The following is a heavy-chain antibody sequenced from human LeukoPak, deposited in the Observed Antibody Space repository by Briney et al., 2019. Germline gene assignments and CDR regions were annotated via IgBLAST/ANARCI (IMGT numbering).Heavy chain of an antibody. CDR3: ARHVVAATYDY. CDR1: GYSFTSYW. Sequence: GESLQISCKGSGYSFTSYWIGWVRQLPGKGLEWMGIIYPGDSDTRYSPSFQGQVTISADKSISTAYLQWSSLKASDTAMYYCARHVVAATYDYWGQGTLVTVSS. V-gene: IGHV5-51*01. D-gene: IGHD2-15*01. CDR2: IYPGDSDT. J-gene: IGHJ4*02.